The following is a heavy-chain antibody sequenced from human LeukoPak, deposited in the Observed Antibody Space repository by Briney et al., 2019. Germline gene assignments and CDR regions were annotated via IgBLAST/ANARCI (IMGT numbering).Heavy chain of an antibody. Sequence: PGRSLRLSCAASGFTFSSYAMHWVRQAPGKGLEWVAVISYDGSNKYYADSVKGRFTISRDDSKNTLYLQMNSLRAEDTAVYYCARDMLEPFPHAFDIWGQGTMVTVSS. V-gene: IGHV3-30-3*01. J-gene: IGHJ3*02. CDR1: GFTFSSYA. CDR3: ARDMLEPFPHAFDI. D-gene: IGHD1-1*01. CDR2: ISYDGSNK.